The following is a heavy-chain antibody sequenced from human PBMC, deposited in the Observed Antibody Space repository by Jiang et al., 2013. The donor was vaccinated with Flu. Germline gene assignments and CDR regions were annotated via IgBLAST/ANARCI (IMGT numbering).Heavy chain of an antibody. Sequence: GAEVKKPGASVKVSCKASGYTFTSYYMHWVRQAPGQGLEWMGIINPSGGSTSYAQKFQGRVTMTRDTSTSTVYMELSSLRSEDTAVYYCAREPPYCSSTSCYVDYYYYGMDVWGQGTTVTVSS. CDR1: GYTFTSYY. D-gene: IGHD2-2*01. CDR2: INPSGGST. V-gene: IGHV1-46*01. CDR3: AREPPYCSSTSCYVDYYYYGMDV. J-gene: IGHJ6*02.